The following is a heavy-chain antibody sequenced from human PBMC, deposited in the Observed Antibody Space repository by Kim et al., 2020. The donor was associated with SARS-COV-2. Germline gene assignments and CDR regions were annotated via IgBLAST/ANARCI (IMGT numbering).Heavy chain of an antibody. CDR1: GFTFSSYG. CDR2: ISYDGSNK. V-gene: IGHV3-30*18. Sequence: GGSLRLSCAASGFTFSSYGMHWVRQAPGKGLEWVAVISYDGSNKYYADSVKGRFTISRDKSKNTLYLQMNSLRAEDTAVYYCAKDGPTEGTFWYYGMDVWGQGTTVTVSS. J-gene: IGHJ6*02. D-gene: IGHD3-3*01. CDR3: AKDGPTEGTFWYYGMDV.